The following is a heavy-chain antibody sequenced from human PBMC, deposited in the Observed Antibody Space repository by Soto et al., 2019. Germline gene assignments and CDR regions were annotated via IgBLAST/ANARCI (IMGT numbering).Heavy chain of an antibody. V-gene: IGHV3-9*01. CDR2: VSWNSGTI. Sequence: SLRLSCAASGFTFDDYAMHWVRQAPGKGLEWVSGVSWNSGTIGYADSVKGRFTISRDNAKKSLYLQMNSLRAEDTALYYCAKDVATGTNFYYSGMDVWGQGTTVTVSS. CDR3: AKDVATGTNFYYSGMDV. CDR1: GFTFDDYA. J-gene: IGHJ6*02. D-gene: IGHD1-1*01.